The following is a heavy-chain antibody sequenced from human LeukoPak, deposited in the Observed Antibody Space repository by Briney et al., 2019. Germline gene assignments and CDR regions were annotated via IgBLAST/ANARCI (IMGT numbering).Heavy chain of an antibody. J-gene: IGHJ4*02. Sequence: SGGSLRLSCAASGFTFSSYGMHWVRQAPGKGLEWVAFIRYDGSNKYYADSVKGRFTISRDNSKNTLYLQMNSLRAEDTAVYYCAKARGWAVTTSGFDYWGQGTLVTVSS. D-gene: IGHD4-17*01. CDR3: AKARGWAVTTSGFDY. CDR1: GFTFSSYG. CDR2: IRYDGSNK. V-gene: IGHV3-30*02.